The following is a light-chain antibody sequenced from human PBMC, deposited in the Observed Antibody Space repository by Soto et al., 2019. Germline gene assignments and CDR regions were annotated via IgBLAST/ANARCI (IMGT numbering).Light chain of an antibody. CDR3: QQYGSSPLFT. CDR1: QSVSSSY. V-gene: IGKV3-20*01. Sequence: EIVLTQSPGTRSLSPGERATLSCRASQSVSSSYLAWYQQKPGQALRLLIYGASSRATGIPDRFSGSGSGTDFTLTISRLEPEDFAVYYCQQYGSSPLFTFGPGTKVDIK. J-gene: IGKJ3*01. CDR2: GAS.